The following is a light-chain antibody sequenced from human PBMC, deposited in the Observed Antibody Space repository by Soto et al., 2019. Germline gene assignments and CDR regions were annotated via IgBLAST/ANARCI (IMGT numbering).Light chain of an antibody. V-gene: IGKV1-39*01. CDR1: QSISRY. J-gene: IGKJ1*01. Sequence: DIQTTQSPSSLSDSVGDRISITCRASQSISRYLNWYQHKPGKAPKLLINAASSLERGVPSRFSGGGSGTDFTLNISSLQPDDFATYYCQQNYRATPWTCGQGTKVDNK. CDR3: QQNYRATPWT. CDR2: AAS.